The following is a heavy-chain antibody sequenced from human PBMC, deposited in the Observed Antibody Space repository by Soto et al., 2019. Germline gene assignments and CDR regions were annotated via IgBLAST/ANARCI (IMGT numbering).Heavy chain of an antibody. CDR3: AKRSGGFSEFDY. CDR1: GFNFSRYW. V-gene: IGHV3-74*01. CDR2: INSDGSRT. D-gene: IGHD5-12*01. Sequence: HPGGSLRLSCSASGFNFSRYWTHWVRQVPGRGLVWVSHINSDGSRTTYADSVKGRFTISRDNSKNMVYLELNSLRAEDTAVYYCAKRSGGFSEFDYWGQGTLVTVSS. J-gene: IGHJ4*02.